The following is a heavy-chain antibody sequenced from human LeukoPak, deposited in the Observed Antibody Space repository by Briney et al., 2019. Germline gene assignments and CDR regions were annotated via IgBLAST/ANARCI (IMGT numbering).Heavy chain of an antibody. CDR3: TRLPTLKTFDY. J-gene: IGHJ4*02. D-gene: IGHD4-17*01. CDR1: GFTFSSYG. V-gene: IGHV3-73*01. Sequence: GGSLRLSCAASGFTFSSYGMHWVRQASGKGLEWVGRITSKADSYATAYAESVKGRFTISRDDSKNTAYLQMNSLQTEDTAVYYCTRLPTLKTFDYWGQGILVTVSS. CDR2: ITSKADSYAT.